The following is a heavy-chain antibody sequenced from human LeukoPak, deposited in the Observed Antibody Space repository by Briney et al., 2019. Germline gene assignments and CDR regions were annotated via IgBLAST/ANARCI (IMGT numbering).Heavy chain of an antibody. D-gene: IGHD7-27*01. Sequence: PGGSLRLSCAASGFTFDDYGMSWVRQAPGKGLEWVSGINWNGGSTGYADSVKGRFTISRDNAKNSLYLQMNSLRAEDTALYYCARVQQGWGDYYYYYGMDVWGQGTTVTVSS. V-gene: IGHV3-20*04. CDR3: ARVQQGWGDYYYYYGMDV. J-gene: IGHJ6*02. CDR2: INWNGGST. CDR1: GFTFDDYG.